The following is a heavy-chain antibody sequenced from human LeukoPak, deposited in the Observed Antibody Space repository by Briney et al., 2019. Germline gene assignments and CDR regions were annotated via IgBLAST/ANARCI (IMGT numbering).Heavy chain of an antibody. CDR3: ARQVDTAMVTGYFDY. CDR1: GFTFSSYA. CDR2: ISGSGGST. Sequence: GGSLRLSCAASGFTFSSYAMSWVRQAPGKGLEWVSAISGSGGSTYYADSVKGRFTISRDNSKNTLYLQMNSLGAEDTAVYYCARQVDTAMVTGYFDYWGQGTLVTVSS. J-gene: IGHJ4*02. V-gene: IGHV3-23*01. D-gene: IGHD5-18*01.